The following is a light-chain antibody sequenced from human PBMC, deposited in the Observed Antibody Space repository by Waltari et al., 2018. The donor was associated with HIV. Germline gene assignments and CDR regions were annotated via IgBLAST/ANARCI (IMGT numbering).Light chain of an antibody. Sequence: SYELTQPPSVSVSTGQTARITCSGDSLPKQYVSWYQQRPGRAPVLVIYKDSERPSAIPERFSGSRSGTTVTLTISGVQADDEADYYCQSADSSGSSWVFGGGTKLTV. J-gene: IGLJ3*02. CDR1: SLPKQY. CDR2: KDS. V-gene: IGLV3-25*03. CDR3: QSADSSGSSWV.